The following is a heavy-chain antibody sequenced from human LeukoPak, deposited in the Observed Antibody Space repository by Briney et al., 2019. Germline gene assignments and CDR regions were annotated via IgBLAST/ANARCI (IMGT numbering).Heavy chain of an antibody. J-gene: IGHJ6*02. CDR1: GFALSSHW. CDR3: AGNNGMDV. Sequence: GGSLRLSCAASGFALSSHWMTWVRQVPGRGPEWVANVNRDGSETYYLDSVKGRFTISKDNAKNSLYLQMNSLRAEDTALYHCAGNNGMDVWGQGTTVIVSS. V-gene: IGHV3-7*03. CDR2: VNRDGSET.